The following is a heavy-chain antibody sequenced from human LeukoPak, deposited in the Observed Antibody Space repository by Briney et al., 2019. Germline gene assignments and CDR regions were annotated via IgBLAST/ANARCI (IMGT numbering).Heavy chain of an antibody. CDR3: ARDFRNHGSSPIRRYYYYYMDV. J-gene: IGHJ6*03. CDR2: IYYSGST. Sequence: PSETLSLTCTVSGGSISSYYWSWIRQPPGKGLEWIGYIYYSGSTNYNPSLKSRVTISVDTSKNQFSLKLSSVTAADTAVYYCARDFRNHGSSPIRRYYYYYMDVWGKGTTVTVSS. V-gene: IGHV4-59*01. D-gene: IGHD2-2*01. CDR1: GGSISSYY.